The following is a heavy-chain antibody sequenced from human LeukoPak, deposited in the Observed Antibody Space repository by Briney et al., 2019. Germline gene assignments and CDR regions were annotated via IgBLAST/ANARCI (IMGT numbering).Heavy chain of an antibody. CDR1: GHSIINSYY. J-gene: IGHJ6*03. CDR3: GRLYNYYMDV. CDR2: IYHSGST. D-gene: IGHD3-10*01. Sequence: AETLSLTCTVSGHSIINSYYWGWIRQPPGKGLEWIGSIYHSGSTYYNPSLKSRVTISIDTSKNQFSLKLNSVTAADTAVYYCGRLYNYYMDVWGKGTTVTVSS. V-gene: IGHV4-38-2*02.